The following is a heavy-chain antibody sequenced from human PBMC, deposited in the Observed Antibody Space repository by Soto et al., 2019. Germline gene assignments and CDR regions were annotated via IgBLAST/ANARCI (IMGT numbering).Heavy chain of an antibody. D-gene: IGHD2-15*01. Sequence: EVQLVESGGGLVQPGGSLRLSCAASGFTFSSYWMHWVRQAPGKGLVWVSRINSDGSSTSYADSVKGRFTISRDKAKNKLYLQMNSLIAEDTAVYYCAREAVVVAAEDYWGQGTLVTVSS. V-gene: IGHV3-74*01. CDR1: GFTFSSYW. J-gene: IGHJ4*02. CDR3: AREAVVVAAEDY. CDR2: INSDGSST.